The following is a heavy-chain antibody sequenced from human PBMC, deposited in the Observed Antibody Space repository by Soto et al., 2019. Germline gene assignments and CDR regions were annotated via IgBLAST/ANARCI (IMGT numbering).Heavy chain of an antibody. Sequence: ASVKVSCKASGYTFIRSAMHWVRQAPGQRLEWMGWINVANGNTKYSQKSQGRVTITRDTSATTAYMELSSLTSEDTAVYYCAPHTLDTGMSSGYWGQGTLVTVSS. V-gene: IGHV1-3*01. D-gene: IGHD5-18*01. CDR2: INVANGNT. J-gene: IGHJ4*02. CDR3: APHTLDTGMSSGY. CDR1: GYTFIRSA.